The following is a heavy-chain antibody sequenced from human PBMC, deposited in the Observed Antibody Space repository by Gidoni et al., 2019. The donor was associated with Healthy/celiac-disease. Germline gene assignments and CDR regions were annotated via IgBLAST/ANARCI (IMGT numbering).Heavy chain of an antibody. Sequence: WVRKAPGKGAEWGGGIGEDGSNKYYADSVKGRFTITRDKSKNTLYLQMNSLRAEDTAVYYCARDGIVGANLAAFDIWSQGTMVTVSS. CDR2: IGEDGSNK. J-gene: IGHJ3*02. V-gene: IGHV3-33*01. CDR3: ARDGIVGANLAAFDI. D-gene: IGHD1-26*01.